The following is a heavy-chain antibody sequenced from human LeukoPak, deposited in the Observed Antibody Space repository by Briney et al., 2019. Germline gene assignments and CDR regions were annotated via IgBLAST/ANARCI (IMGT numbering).Heavy chain of an antibody. J-gene: IGHJ5*02. Sequence: GGSLRLSCTASGFTFSSYAMSWVRQAPGKGLEWVSAISGSGGSTYYADSVKGRFTISRDNSKNTLYLQMNSLRAGDTAVYYCAKVLPREPRSGELSSPWGQGTLVTVSS. V-gene: IGHV3-23*01. CDR2: ISGSGGST. CDR3: AKVLPREPRSGELSSP. D-gene: IGHD3-10*01. CDR1: GFTFSSYA.